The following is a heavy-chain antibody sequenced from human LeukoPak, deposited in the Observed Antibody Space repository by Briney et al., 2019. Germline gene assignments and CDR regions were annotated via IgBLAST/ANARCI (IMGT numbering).Heavy chain of an antibody. CDR1: GFTFSSYA. Sequence: PGGSLRLSCAASGFTFSSYAMSWVRQAPGKGLEWVSAISGSGGSTYYADSVKGRFTISRDNSKNILYLQMNSLRAEDTALYYCANHNIATFDYWGQGTLVTVSS. J-gene: IGHJ4*02. CDR3: ANHNIATFDY. V-gene: IGHV3-23*01. CDR2: ISGSGGST. D-gene: IGHD2/OR15-2a*01.